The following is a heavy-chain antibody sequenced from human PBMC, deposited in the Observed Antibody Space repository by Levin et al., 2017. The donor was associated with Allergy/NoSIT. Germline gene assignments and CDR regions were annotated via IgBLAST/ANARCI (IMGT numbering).Heavy chain of an antibody. V-gene: IGHV4-59*01. J-gene: IGHJ6*03. Sequence: SQTLSLTCTVSGGSISSYYWSWIRQPPGKGLEWIGYIYYSGSTNYNPSLKSRVTISVDTSKNQFSLKLSSVTAADTAVYYCARVETASGYCTGGVCYSGDYYYMDVWGKGTTVTVSS. CDR2: IYYSGST. CDR1: GGSISSYY. D-gene: IGHD2-8*02. CDR3: ARVETASGYCTGGVCYSGDYYYMDV.